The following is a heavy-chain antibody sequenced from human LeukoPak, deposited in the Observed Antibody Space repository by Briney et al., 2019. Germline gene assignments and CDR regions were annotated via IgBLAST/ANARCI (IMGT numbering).Heavy chain of an antibody. CDR3: ARDRSGYDPVIDY. CDR1: GYTFTGYY. D-gene: IGHD5-12*01. CDR2: INPNSGGT. Sequence: GASVKVSCKASGYTFTGYYMHWVRQAPGQGLEWMGWINPNSGGTNYAQKFQGRVTMTRDTSISTAYMELSRLRSDDTAVYYCARDRSGYDPVIDYWGQGTLVTVSS. V-gene: IGHV1-2*02. J-gene: IGHJ4*02.